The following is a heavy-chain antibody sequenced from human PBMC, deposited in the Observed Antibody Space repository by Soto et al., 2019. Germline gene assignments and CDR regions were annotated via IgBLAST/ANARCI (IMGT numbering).Heavy chain of an antibody. CDR2: IYWDDDK. D-gene: IGHD3-16*01. CDR3: EHSGGAIVDWYLGH. V-gene: IGHV2-5*02. CDR1: GVSLGTYGVG. Sequence: QITLNESGPTLVKPTQTLTLTCTFSGVSLGTYGVGVGWIRQPPGKALEWLALIYWDDDKRYSPSLKCRLTITKDTFKRQVFLTLTNMDPMNTAPYYCEHSGGAIVDWYLGHWGRCTPVFVYS. J-gene: IGHJ2*01.